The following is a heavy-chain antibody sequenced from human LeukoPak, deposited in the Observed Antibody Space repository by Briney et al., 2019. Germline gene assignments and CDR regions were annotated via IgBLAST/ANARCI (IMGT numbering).Heavy chain of an antibody. Sequence: GGSLRLSCAASGFTFSSYGMHWVRQAPGKGLEWVAFIRYDGSNKYYADSVKGRFTISRDNSKNTLYLQMNSLRAEDTAVYYCAKDGTSSGWFWVVDNWFDPWGQGTLVTVSS. D-gene: IGHD6-19*01. J-gene: IGHJ5*02. CDR2: IRYDGSNK. CDR3: AKDGTSSGWFWVVDNWFDP. V-gene: IGHV3-30*02. CDR1: GFTFSSYG.